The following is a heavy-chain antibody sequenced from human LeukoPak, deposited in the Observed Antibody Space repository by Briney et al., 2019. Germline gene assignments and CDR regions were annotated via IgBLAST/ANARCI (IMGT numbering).Heavy chain of an antibody. CDR3: ARDLRTDSRNWAAFDY. Sequence: ASVKVSCKASGYTFTSYDINWVRQATGQGHEWVGWMNPNSGNTGYAQKFQGRVTITRNTAISTAYMELSSLRSEDTAVYYCARDLRTDSRNWAAFDYWGQGTLVTVSS. V-gene: IGHV1-8*03. D-gene: IGHD6-13*01. J-gene: IGHJ4*02. CDR1: GYTFTSYD. CDR2: MNPNSGNT.